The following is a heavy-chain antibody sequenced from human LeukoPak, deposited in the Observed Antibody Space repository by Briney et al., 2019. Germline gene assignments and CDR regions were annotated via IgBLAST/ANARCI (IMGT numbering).Heavy chain of an antibody. J-gene: IGHJ4*02. V-gene: IGHV3-49*04. CDR3: TRGSSGRPFDY. CDR1: GFTFGDYA. CDR2: IRSKAYGGTT. D-gene: IGHD6-19*01. Sequence: TGRSLRLSCTASGFTFGDYAMSWVRQAPGKGLEWVGFIRSKAYGGTTEYAASVKGRFTISRDDSKSIAYLQMNSPKTEDTAVYYCTRGSSGRPFDYWGQGTLVTVSP.